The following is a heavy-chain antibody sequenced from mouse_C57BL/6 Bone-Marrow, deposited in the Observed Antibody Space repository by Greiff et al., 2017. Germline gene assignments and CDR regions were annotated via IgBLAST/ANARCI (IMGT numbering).Heavy chain of an antibody. CDR2: IDPNSGGT. CDR3: ARAGSTMVTTEAMDY. Sequence: QVHVKQSGAELVKPGASVKLSCKASGYTFTSYWMHWVKQRPGRGLEWIGRIDPNSGGTKYNEKFKSKATLTVDKPSSTAYMQLSSLTSEDSAVYYCARAGSTMVTTEAMDYWGQGTSVTVSS. CDR1: GYTFTSYW. D-gene: IGHD2-2*01. J-gene: IGHJ4*01. V-gene: IGHV1-72*01.